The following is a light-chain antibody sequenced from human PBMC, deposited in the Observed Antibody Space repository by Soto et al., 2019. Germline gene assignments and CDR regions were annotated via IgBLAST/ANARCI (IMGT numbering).Light chain of an antibody. CDR2: GAS. CDR3: QQYANWPKT. V-gene: IGKV3-15*01. J-gene: IGKJ1*01. Sequence: EIVITQSPSTLSVSPGERATLSCRASQSVSSNLAWYQQKPGQAPRLLIYGASTRAAGVPARFSGSGSGTEFTLTISSLQSEDSAVYFCQQYANWPKTFGQGTKVDIK. CDR1: QSVSSN.